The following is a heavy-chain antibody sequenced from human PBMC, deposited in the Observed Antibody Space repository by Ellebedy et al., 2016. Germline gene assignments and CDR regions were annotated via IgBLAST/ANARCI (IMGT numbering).Heavy chain of an antibody. J-gene: IGHJ6*03. D-gene: IGHD6-6*01. V-gene: IGHV4-4*07. CDR3: AREGAIAARPWDYYYYMDV. CDR2: IYTSGST. CDR1: GGSFSGYY. Sequence: SETLSLXXAVYGGSFSGYYWSWIRQPAGKGLEWIGRIYTSGSTNYNPSLKSRVTMSVDTSKNQFSLKLSSVTAADTAVFYCAREGAIAARPWDYYYYMDVWGKGTTVTVSS.